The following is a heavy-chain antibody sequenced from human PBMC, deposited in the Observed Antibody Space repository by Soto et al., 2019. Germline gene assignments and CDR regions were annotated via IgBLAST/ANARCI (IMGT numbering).Heavy chain of an antibody. D-gene: IGHD4-17*01. CDR3: ARDSSMGYGDHYDY. V-gene: IGHV3-33*01. J-gene: IGHJ4*02. CDR2: IWYDGSNK. Sequence: VQLVESGGGVVQPGRSLRLSCAASGFTFSSYGMHWVRQAPGKGLEWVAVIWYDGSNKYYADSVKGRFTISRDNSKNTLYLQMNSLRAEDTAVYYCARDSSMGYGDHYDYWGQGTLVTVSS. CDR1: GFTFSSYG.